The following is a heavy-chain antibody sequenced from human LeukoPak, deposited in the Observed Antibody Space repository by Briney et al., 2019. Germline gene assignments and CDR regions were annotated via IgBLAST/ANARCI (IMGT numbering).Heavy chain of an antibody. Sequence: KSSETLSLTCAVYGGSFSGYYWSWIRQPPGKGLEWIGEINHSGSTNYNPSLKSRVTISVDTSKNQFSLKLSSVTAADTAVYYCARGSVVVTAPFDYWGQGTLVTVSS. J-gene: IGHJ4*02. CDR2: INHSGST. D-gene: IGHD2-21*02. V-gene: IGHV4-34*01. CDR1: GGSFSGYY. CDR3: ARGSVVVTAPFDY.